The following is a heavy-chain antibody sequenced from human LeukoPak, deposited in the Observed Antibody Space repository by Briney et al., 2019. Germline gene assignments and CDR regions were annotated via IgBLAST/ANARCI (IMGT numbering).Heavy chain of an antibody. CDR1: GFTFSSYA. V-gene: IGHV3-23*01. D-gene: IGHD3-10*01. CDR3: ANVYYFGSGTYESRYFDY. Sequence: GGSLRLSCAASGFTFSSYAMSWVRQAPGKGLEWVSAISGSGGSTYYADSVKGRFTISRDNSKNTLYLQVNSLRAEDTAVYYCANVYYFGSGTYESRYFDYWGQGTLVTVSS. CDR2: ISGSGGST. J-gene: IGHJ4*02.